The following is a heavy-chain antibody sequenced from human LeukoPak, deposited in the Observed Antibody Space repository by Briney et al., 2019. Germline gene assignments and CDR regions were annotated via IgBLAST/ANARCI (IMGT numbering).Heavy chain of an antibody. D-gene: IGHD3-3*01. CDR3: ARVLQGFLEWLSGDYYYYYGMDV. V-gene: IGHV3-30-3*01. CDR2: ISYDGSNK. CDR1: GFTFSSYA. Sequence: PGGSLRLSCAASGFTFSSYAMHWVRQAPGKGLEWVAVISYDGSNKYYADSVKGRFTISRDNSKNTLYLQMNSLRAEDTAVYYCARVLQGFLEWLSGDYYYYYGMDVWGQGTTVTVSS. J-gene: IGHJ6*02.